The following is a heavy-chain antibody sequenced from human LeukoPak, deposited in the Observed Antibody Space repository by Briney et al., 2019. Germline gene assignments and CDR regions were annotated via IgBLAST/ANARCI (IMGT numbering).Heavy chain of an antibody. Sequence: GRSLTLSCAASGFTFSSYAMHWVRQAPGKGLEWVAVISYDGSNKYYADSVKGRFTISRDNSKNTLYLQMNSLRAEDTAVYYCARAYWDPWGQGTLVTVSS. D-gene: IGHD1-26*01. J-gene: IGHJ4*02. CDR1: GFTFSSYA. V-gene: IGHV3-30-3*01. CDR2: ISYDGSNK. CDR3: ARAYWDP.